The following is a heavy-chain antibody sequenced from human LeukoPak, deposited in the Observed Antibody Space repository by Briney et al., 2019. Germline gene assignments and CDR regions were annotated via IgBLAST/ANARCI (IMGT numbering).Heavy chain of an antibody. CDR3: AREYSSSWYWFDP. CDR2: IYYSGST. J-gene: IGHJ5*02. D-gene: IGHD6-13*01. CDR1: GGSISSYY. V-gene: IGHV4-59*01. Sequence: SETLSLTCTVSGGSISSYYWSWIRQPPGKGLEWIGYIYYSGSTNYNPSLKSRVTISVDTSKNQFSLKLSSVTAADTAVYYCAREYSSSWYWFDPWGQGTLVTVSS.